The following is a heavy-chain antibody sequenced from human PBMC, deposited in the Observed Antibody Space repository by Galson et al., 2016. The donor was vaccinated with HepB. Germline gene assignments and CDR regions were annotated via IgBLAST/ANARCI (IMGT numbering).Heavy chain of an antibody. CDR3: ARGVTGTPYFDF. CDR2: IYKSGST. V-gene: IGHV4-59*01. D-gene: IGHD2-21*02. J-gene: IGHJ4*02. CDR1: GGSISSYF. Sequence: SETLSLTCNVSGGSISSYFWSWIRHPPGKGLEWIGYIYKSGSTDYSPSLKSRVTVSLDTSKNQFSLRLRSVTAADTAVYYCARGVTGTPYFDFWGQGALVTVSS.